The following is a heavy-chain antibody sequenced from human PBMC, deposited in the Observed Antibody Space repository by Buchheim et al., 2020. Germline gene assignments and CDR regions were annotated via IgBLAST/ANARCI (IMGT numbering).Heavy chain of an antibody. CDR2: IYYSGIS. D-gene: IGHD3-22*01. CDR1: GGSLSRGDYY. V-gene: IGHV4-30-4*01. J-gene: IGHJ4*02. Sequence: QVQLQESGPGLVKPSQTLSLTCTVSGGSLSRGDYYWSWIRRPPGKGLEWIGYIYYSGISYYNPSLKSRVTISVASSKTQFSLKLSSVTAADTAVYYCARYGGYYSPFDYWGQGTL. CDR3: ARYGGYYSPFDY.